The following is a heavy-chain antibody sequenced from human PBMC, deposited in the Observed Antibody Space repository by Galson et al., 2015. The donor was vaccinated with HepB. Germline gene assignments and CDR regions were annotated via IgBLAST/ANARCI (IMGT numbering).Heavy chain of an antibody. J-gene: IGHJ4*02. CDR1: GFTFSDYY. D-gene: IGHD3-3*02. Sequence: LRLSCAASGFTFSDYYMEWVRQAPGKGLEWVGRVRHKARRYTTDYVASVEGRFTISRDDSKNSPYLQMDSLKTEDTAVYYCSRTLPGIDLDYWGQGTLVTVSS. CDR2: VRHKARRYTT. CDR3: SRTLPGIDLDY. V-gene: IGHV3-72*01.